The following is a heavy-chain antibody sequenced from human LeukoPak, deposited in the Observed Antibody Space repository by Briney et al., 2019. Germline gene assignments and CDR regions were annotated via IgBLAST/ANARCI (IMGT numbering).Heavy chain of an antibody. J-gene: IGHJ4*02. V-gene: IGHV3-30*04. D-gene: IGHD5-24*01. Sequence: GGSLRLSCAASGFTFGSYAMHWVRQAPGKGLEWVAVILSDGSLQNSADSVRGRFIISRDNSKNTLFLQMSSLRPEDTSVYYCASGAIMGSYNLTDEWGQGTLVTVSS. CDR1: GFTFGSYA. CDR2: ILSDGSLQ. CDR3: ASGAIMGSYNLTDE.